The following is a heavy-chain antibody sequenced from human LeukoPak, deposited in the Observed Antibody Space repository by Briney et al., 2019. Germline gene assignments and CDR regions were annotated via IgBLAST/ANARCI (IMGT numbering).Heavy chain of an antibody. D-gene: IGHD5-18*01. CDR3: ARDRADGYNYGDSFDN. CDR2: IYSNGKA. V-gene: IGHV3-66*01. CDR1: GFTVSNNY. J-gene: IGHJ4*02. Sequence: GGSLRLSCVASGFTVSNNYMSWVRQAPGKGLEWVSVIYSNGKAYYIDSVKGRFTISRDISQNTLFLQMNNLRAEDTAAYYCARDRADGYNYGDSFDNWGQGVLVTVSS.